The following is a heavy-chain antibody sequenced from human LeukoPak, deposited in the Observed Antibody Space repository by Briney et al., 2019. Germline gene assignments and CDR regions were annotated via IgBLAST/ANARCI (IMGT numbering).Heavy chain of an antibody. V-gene: IGHV3-33*06. CDR3: AKDVLREGFYYFDY. Sequence: GGSLRLSCAASGFTFSSYGMHWVRQAPGKGLEWVAVIWYDGSNKYYADSVKGRFTISRDNSKNTLYLQMNSLRAEDTAVYYCAKDVLREGFYYFDYWGQGTLVTVSS. D-gene: IGHD2-8*01. J-gene: IGHJ4*02. CDR2: IWYDGSNK. CDR1: GFTFSSYG.